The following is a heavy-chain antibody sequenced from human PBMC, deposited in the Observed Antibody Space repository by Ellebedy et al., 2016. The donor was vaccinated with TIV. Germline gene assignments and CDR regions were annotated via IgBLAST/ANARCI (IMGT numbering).Heavy chain of an antibody. CDR1: GFTFSSYS. CDR3: ARDRGGVYGDYSEDYYYYGMDV. D-gene: IGHD4-17*01. Sequence: GGSLRLSXAASGFTFSSYSMNWVRQAPGKGREWVSYISSSSSTIYYADSVKGRFTISRDNAKNSLYLQMNSLRAEDTAVYYCARDRGGVYGDYSEDYYYYGMDVWGQGTTVTVSS. V-gene: IGHV3-48*04. J-gene: IGHJ6*02. CDR2: ISSSSSTI.